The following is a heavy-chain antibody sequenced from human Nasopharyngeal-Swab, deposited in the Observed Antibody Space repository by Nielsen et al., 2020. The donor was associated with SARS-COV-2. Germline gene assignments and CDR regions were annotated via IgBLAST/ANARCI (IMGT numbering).Heavy chain of an antibody. D-gene: IGHD3-22*01. CDR2: ISGSGGST. CDR3: ARARGSSGYYYDYYYHMDV. CDR1: GFTFSSYA. Sequence: GESLKISCAASGFTFSSYAMSWVRQAPGKGLEWVSAISGSGGSTYYADSVKGRFTISRDNSKNTLYLQMNSLRAEDTAVYYCARARGSSGYYYDYYYHMDVWGKGTTVTVSS. V-gene: IGHV3-23*01. J-gene: IGHJ6*03.